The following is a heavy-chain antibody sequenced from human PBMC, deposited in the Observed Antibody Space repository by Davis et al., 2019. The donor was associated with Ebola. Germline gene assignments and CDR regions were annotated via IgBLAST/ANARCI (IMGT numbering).Heavy chain of an antibody. Sequence: PGGSLRLSCAASGFTFSSYSMNWVRQAPGKGLEWVSSISSSSSYIYYADSVKGRFTISRDNAKNSLYLQMNSLRAEDTAVYYCASSQDSSSSYWYFDLWGRGTLVTVSS. V-gene: IGHV3-21*01. J-gene: IGHJ2*01. CDR1: GFTFSSYS. D-gene: IGHD6-6*01. CDR2: ISSSSSYI. CDR3: ASSQDSSSSYWYFDL.